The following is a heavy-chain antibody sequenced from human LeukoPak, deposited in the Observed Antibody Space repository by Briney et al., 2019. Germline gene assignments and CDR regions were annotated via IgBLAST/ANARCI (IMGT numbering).Heavy chain of an antibody. V-gene: IGHV4-38-2*02. D-gene: IGHD5-24*01. CDR3: ARRARPSPVKIEMATEGPWYFDY. CDR2: MYHSGSS. CDR1: GYSISSGYY. J-gene: IGHJ4*02. Sequence: SETLSLTCTVSGYSISSGYYWGWFRQPPGKGLEWIGSMYHSGSSYYNPSLKSRVTISVDTSKNQFSLKLSSVTAADTAVYYCARRARPSPVKIEMATEGPWYFDYWGQGTLVTVSS.